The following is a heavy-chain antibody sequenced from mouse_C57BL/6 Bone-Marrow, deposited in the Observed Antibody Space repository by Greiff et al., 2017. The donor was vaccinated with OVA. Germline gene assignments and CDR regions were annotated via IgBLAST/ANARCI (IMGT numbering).Heavy chain of an antibody. V-gene: IGHV10-1*01. CDR1: GFSFNTYA. J-gene: IGHJ1*03. CDR2: IRSKSNNYAT. Sequence: DVQLVESGGGLVQPKGSLKLSCAASGFSFNTYAMNWVRQAPGKGLEWVARIRSKSNNYATYYADSVKDRFTISRDDSESMLYLQMNNLKTEDTAMYYCVSWGDYYGSSYGYFDVWGTGTTVTVSS. CDR3: VSWGDYYGSSYGYFDV. D-gene: IGHD1-1*01.